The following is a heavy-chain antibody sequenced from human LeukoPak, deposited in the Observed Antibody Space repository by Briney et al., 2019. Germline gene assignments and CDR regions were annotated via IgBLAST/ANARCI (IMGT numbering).Heavy chain of an antibody. Sequence: GESLNFSGQGPGSSFTSYWIGWVRQIPGKGRGWIGILFPVGSDPTYRPSLQAEATISADKSISTAYLQRSSLKASETALYYCARRPRARICGGDCYTDVFDIWGQETMVTVSS. D-gene: IGHD2-21*02. J-gene: IGHJ3*02. CDR1: GSSFTSYW. CDR2: LFPVGSDP. CDR3: ARRPRARICGGDCYTDVFDI. V-gene: IGHV5-51*01.